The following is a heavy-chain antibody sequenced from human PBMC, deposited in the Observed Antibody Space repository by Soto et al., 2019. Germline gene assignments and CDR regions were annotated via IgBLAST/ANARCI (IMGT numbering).Heavy chain of an antibody. CDR3: ARESIAASGFDY. Sequence: SETLSLTCTVSGGSISSGDYYWSWIRQPPGKGLEWIGYIYYSGSTYYNPSLKSRVTISVDTSKNQFSLKLSSVTAADTAVYYCARESIAASGFDYWGQGTLVTVSS. V-gene: IGHV4-30-4*01. D-gene: IGHD6-6*01. CDR2: IYYSGST. J-gene: IGHJ4*02. CDR1: GGSISSGDYY.